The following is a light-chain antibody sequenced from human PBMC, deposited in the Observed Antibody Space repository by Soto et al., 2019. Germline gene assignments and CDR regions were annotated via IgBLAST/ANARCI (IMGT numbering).Light chain of an antibody. Sequence: EIVLTQSPGTLSLSPGERATLSCRASQSVSSSYLAWYQQKPGQAPRLLIYGASSRATGIPDRFSGSGSGTDFTLTISSLQPDDFATYYCQQYDKYAWTFGQGTKVDIK. J-gene: IGKJ1*01. V-gene: IGKV3-20*01. CDR2: GAS. CDR3: QQYDKYAWT. CDR1: QSVSSSY.